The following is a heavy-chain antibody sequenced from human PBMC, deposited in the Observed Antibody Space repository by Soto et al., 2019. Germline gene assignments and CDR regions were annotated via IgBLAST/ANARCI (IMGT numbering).Heavy chain of an antibody. CDR3: ARGGDSRPLNWFDP. Sequence: PSETLSLTCTVSGGSISSGDYYWSWIRQPPGKGLEWIGYIYYSGSTYYNPSLKSRVTISVDTSKNQFSLKLSSVTAADTAVYYCARGGDSRPLNWFDPWGQGTLVTVS. D-gene: IGHD2-21*02. CDR2: IYYSGST. V-gene: IGHV4-30-4*01. J-gene: IGHJ5*02. CDR1: GGSISSGDYY.